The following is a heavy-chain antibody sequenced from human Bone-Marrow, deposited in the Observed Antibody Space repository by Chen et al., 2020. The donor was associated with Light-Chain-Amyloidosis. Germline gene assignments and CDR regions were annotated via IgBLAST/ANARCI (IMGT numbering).Heavy chain of an antibody. V-gene: IGHV3-53*01. Sequence: EVQLVESGGGLIQPGGSLRLSCAASGFTVSSNYMSWVRQAPGKGLEWVSVIYSGGSTYYADSVKGRFTISRDNSKNTLYLQMNSLRAEDTAVYYCARDSSGWYGGQSDYYGMDVWGQGTTVTVSS. CDR2: IYSGGST. CDR1: GFTVSSNY. J-gene: IGHJ6*02. D-gene: IGHD6-19*01. CDR3: ARDSSGWYGGQSDYYGMDV.